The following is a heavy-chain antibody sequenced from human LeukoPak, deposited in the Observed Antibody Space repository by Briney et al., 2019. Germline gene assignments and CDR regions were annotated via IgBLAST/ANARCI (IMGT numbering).Heavy chain of an antibody. CDR2: MSYDGSNK. V-gene: IGHV3-30*18. J-gene: IGHJ4*02. D-gene: IGHD1-1*01. Sequence: GRSLRLSCAASGFTFSSYGMHWVRQAPGKGLEWVAVMSYDGSNKYYADSVKGRFTISRDNSKNTLYLQMNSLSAEDTAVYYCAKVSIQTYFDYWGQGTLVTVSS. CDR3: AKVSIQTYFDY. CDR1: GFTFSSYG.